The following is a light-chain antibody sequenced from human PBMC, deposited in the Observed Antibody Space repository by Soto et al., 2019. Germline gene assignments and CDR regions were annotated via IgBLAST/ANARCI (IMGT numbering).Light chain of an antibody. V-gene: IGKV3-11*01. CDR3: QQRTNWSWT. Sequence: EIVLTQSPATLSLSPGERATLSCRASQTVRFYLAWYQQKPGQTPRLLIYDASKRASGIPARFSGSGSGTDFTLTISNLEPEDFAVYYCQQRTNWSWTFGRGTKVEVK. J-gene: IGKJ1*01. CDR1: QTVRFY. CDR2: DAS.